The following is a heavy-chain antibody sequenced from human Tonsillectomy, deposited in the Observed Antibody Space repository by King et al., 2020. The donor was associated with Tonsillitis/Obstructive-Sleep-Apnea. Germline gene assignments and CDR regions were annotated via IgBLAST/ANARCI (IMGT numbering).Heavy chain of an antibody. V-gene: IGHV3-30*04. D-gene: IGHD3-9*01. Sequence: VQLVESGGGVVQPGRSLRLSCAASGFIFSSYAIHWVRQVPGKGLEWVAIISYEGSDKYYADSVKGRFTISRNNSKNTLYLQMNSLIAEDTAFYLCATDRTPYDILTGPDSWGQGTLVTVSS. J-gene: IGHJ4*02. CDR2: ISYEGSDK. CDR3: ATDRTPYDILTGPDS. CDR1: GFIFSSYA.